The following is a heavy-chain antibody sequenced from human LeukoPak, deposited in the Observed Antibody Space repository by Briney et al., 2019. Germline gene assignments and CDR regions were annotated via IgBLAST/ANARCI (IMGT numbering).Heavy chain of an antibody. V-gene: IGHV3-21*04. CDR3: AKDDDWGRYKH. CDR1: GFTFSSYS. CDR2: ISSSSSYI. D-gene: IGHD3-16*01. Sequence: GGSLRLSCAASGFTFSSYSMNWVRQAPGKGLEWVSSISSSSSYIYYADSVKGRFTISRDNSKNTQSLQMNSLRAEDTAVYYCAKDDDWGRYKHWGQGTLVTVSS. J-gene: IGHJ1*01.